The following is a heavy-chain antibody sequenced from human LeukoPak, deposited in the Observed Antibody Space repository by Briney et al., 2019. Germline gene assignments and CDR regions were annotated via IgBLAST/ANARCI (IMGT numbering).Heavy chain of an antibody. CDR3: ARGPHYYDSSGPGNY. V-gene: IGHV3-11*04. J-gene: IGHJ4*02. D-gene: IGHD3-22*01. CDR1: GFIFSNYA. Sequence: PGGSLRLSCAASGFIFSNYAMSWIRQAPGKGLEWVSYISSSGSTIYYADSVKGRFTISRDNAKNSLYLQMNSLRAEDTAVYYCARGPHYYDSSGPGNYWGQGTLVTVSS. CDR2: ISSSGSTI.